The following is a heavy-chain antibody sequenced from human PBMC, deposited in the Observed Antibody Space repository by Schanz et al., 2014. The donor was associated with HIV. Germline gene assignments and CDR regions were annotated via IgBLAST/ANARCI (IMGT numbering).Heavy chain of an antibody. J-gene: IGHJ4*02. CDR3: AKDRYSSSYFDY. V-gene: IGHV3-30*18. Sequence: QVQLVESGGGVVQPGRSLRLSCVVAGFTLTSYGMHWVRQAPGKGLEWVAFMSDDGGTKFYGDAAKGRFTISRDKSKNTLYLQMNSLRAEDTAVYYCAKDRYSSSYFDYWGQGTLVTVSS. CDR1: GFTLTSYG. CDR2: MSDDGGTK. D-gene: IGHD6-6*01.